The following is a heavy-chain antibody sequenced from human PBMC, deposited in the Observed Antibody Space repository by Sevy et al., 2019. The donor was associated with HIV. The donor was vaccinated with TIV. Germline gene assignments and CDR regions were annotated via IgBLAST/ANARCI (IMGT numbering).Heavy chain of an antibody. V-gene: IGHV4-61*02. J-gene: IGHJ4*02. CDR1: GGSISSGSYY. Sequence: SETLSLTCTVSGGSISSGSYYWSWIRQSAGKGLEWIGRIYTSGSTNYNPSLKSRVTISVDTSKNQFSLKLSSVTAADTAVYYCAREWPGAVAALHFDYWGQGTLVTVSS. CDR3: AREWPGAVAALHFDY. CDR2: IYTSGST. D-gene: IGHD6-19*01.